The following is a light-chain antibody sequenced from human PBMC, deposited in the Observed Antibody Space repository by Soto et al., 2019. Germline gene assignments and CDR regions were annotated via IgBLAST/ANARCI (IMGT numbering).Light chain of an antibody. CDR3: QQRSQWPLT. CDR1: QSVGTS. CDR2: DTF. Sequence: EIVLTQSPAPLSLSPGERATLSCRASQSVGTSLEWFQQKPGQAPSLLIFDTFNRATGIPARFSGSGSGTDFTLTISNLEPDDFAVYYCQQRSQWPLTFGGGTKVEIK. J-gene: IGKJ4*02. V-gene: IGKV3-11*01.